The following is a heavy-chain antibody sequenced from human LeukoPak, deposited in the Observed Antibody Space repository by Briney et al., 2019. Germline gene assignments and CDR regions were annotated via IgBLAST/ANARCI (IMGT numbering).Heavy chain of an antibody. CDR3: AKDLGLGYCSGGSCYPDAFDI. Sequence: PGGSLRPSCAASGFTFSSYAMSWVRQAPGKGLEWVSAISGSGGSTYYADSVKGRFTISRDNSKNTLYLQMNSLRAEDTAVHYCAKDLGLGYCSGGSCYPDAFDIWGQGTMVTVSS. CDR2: ISGSGGST. V-gene: IGHV3-23*01. D-gene: IGHD2-15*01. CDR1: GFTFSSYA. J-gene: IGHJ3*02.